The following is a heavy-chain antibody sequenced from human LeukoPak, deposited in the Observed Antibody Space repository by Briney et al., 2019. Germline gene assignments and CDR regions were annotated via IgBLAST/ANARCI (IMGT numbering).Heavy chain of an antibody. D-gene: IGHD3-9*01. V-gene: IGHV3-33*01. CDR2: IWYDGSNK. CDR1: GFTFSSYG. Sequence: QPGGSLRLSCAASGFTFSSYGMHWVRQAPGKGLEWVAVIWYDGSNKYYADSVKGRFTISRDNSKNTLYLQMNSLRAEDTAVYCCARDQYDILTGYYSTGLDYWGQGTLVTVSS. J-gene: IGHJ4*02. CDR3: ARDQYDILTGYYSTGLDY.